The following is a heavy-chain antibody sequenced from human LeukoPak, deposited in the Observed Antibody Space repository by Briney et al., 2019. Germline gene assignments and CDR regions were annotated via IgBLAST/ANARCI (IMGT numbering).Heavy chain of an antibody. CDR1: GFTFSSYW. CDR2: IKLDGSET. V-gene: IGHV3-7*04. Sequence: GGSLRLSCAASGFTFSSYWMSWVRQAPGKGLEWVANIKLDGSETNYVDSVKGRFTISRDNAKNSLFLQMNSLRAEDTAVYYCARGYSYVFYWGQGALVSVSS. J-gene: IGHJ4*02. D-gene: IGHD5-18*01. CDR3: ARGYSYVFY.